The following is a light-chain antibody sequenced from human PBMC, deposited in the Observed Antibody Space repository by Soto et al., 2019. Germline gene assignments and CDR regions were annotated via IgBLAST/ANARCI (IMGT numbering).Light chain of an antibody. J-gene: IGLJ1*01. CDR2: DVT. V-gene: IGLV2-14*01. Sequence: QSVLTEPASVSGSPGQSITISCTGTSSDVGGYNSVSWYRQDPGKAPKLMIYDVTNRPSGVSNRFSGSKSGNKASLTISGLQADDEADYDCSSFTSSITYVFASGPNVTVL. CDR3: SSFTSSITYV. CDR1: SSDVGGYNS.